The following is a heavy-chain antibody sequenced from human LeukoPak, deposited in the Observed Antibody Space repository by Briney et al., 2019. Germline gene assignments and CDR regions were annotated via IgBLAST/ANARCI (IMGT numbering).Heavy chain of an antibody. CDR1: GFTFSSYG. Sequence: GGSLRLSCAASGFTFSSYGMHWVRQAPGKGLEWVSVIYSGGSTYYADSVKGRFTISRDNSKNTLYLQMNSLRAEDTAVYYCAGAIYGDYVGAFDIWGQGTMVTVSS. CDR3: AGAIYGDYVGAFDI. D-gene: IGHD4-17*01. CDR2: IYSGGST. V-gene: IGHV3-NL1*01. J-gene: IGHJ3*02.